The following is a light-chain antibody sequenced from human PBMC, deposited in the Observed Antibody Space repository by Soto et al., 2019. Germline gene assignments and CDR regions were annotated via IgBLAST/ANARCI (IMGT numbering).Light chain of an antibody. CDR1: SSDVGAYNY. Sequence: QSVLTQPASVSGSPGQSTTISCTGASSDVGAYNYVSWYQHHPGKAPKLMIYEVSTRPSGVSNRFYGSKSGNTASLTISGLQAEDEADYYCSSYTSSSTLEVFGPGTKVTVL. CDR3: SSYTSSSTLEV. V-gene: IGLV2-14*01. J-gene: IGLJ1*01. CDR2: EVS.